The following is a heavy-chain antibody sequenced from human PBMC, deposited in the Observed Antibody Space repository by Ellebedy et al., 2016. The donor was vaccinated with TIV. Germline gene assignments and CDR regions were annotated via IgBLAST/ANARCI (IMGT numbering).Heavy chain of an antibody. D-gene: IGHD3-10*01. CDR2: IKQDGSEK. CDR1: GFTFSNYW. Sequence: GESLKISCAASGFTFSNYWMSWVRQAPGKGLEWVANIKQDGSEKYYVDSVKGRFTISRDNAKNSLSLPMNSLRDEDTAVYYCARGPRFGESSFDYWGQGTLVTVSS. J-gene: IGHJ4*02. CDR3: ARGPRFGESSFDY. V-gene: IGHV3-7*01.